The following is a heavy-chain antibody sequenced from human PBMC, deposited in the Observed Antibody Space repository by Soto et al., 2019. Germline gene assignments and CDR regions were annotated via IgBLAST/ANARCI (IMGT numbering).Heavy chain of an antibody. CDR2: MNPNSGNT. D-gene: IGHD3-10*01. J-gene: IGHJ6*02. V-gene: IGHV1-8*02. CDR3: ARVSLITMVRGVIKANYYYYYGMDV. Sequence: ASVKVSCKASGYTFTGYYINWVRQATVQGLEWMGWMNPNSGNTDYAQKLQGRVTMTRDTSTSTASMELRSLRSDDTAVYYCARVSLITMVRGVIKANYYYYYGMDVWGQGTTVTVSS. CDR1: GYTFTGYY.